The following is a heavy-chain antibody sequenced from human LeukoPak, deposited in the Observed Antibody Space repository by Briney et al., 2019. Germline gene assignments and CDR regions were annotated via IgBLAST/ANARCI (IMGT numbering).Heavy chain of an antibody. CDR1: GFTFDDYG. D-gene: IGHD4-17*01. V-gene: IGHV3-20*04. Sequence: GGSLRLSCAASGFTFDDYGMSWVRQAPGKGLEWVSGINWNGGSTGYADSVKGRFTISRDNAKNSLYLQMNSLRAEDTALYYCAGDAIQTYGDYGSDYWGQGTLVTVSS. J-gene: IGHJ4*02. CDR2: INWNGGST. CDR3: AGDAIQTYGDYGSDY.